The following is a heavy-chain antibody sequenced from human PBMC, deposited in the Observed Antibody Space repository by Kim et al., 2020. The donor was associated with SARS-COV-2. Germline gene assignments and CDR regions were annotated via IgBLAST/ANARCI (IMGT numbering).Heavy chain of an antibody. V-gene: IGHV1-69*04. D-gene: IGHD3-10*01. CDR1: GGTFSSYA. J-gene: IGHJ5*02. CDR3: ARDPSMVRGVIIGEFDP. Sequence: SVKVSCKASGGTFSSYAISWVRQAPGQGLEWMGRIIPILGIANYAQKFQGRVTITADKSTSTAYMELSSLRSEDTAVYYCARDPSMVRGVIIGEFDPWGQGTLVTVSS. CDR2: IIPILGIA.